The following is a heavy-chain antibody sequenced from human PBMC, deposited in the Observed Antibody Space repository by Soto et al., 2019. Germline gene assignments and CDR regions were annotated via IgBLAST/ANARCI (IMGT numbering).Heavy chain of an antibody. CDR3: ARDPHPYTIFGVVVGPARAFES. CDR2: ISAYNGNT. V-gene: IGHV1-18*01. D-gene: IGHD3-3*01. Sequence: ASLKVSCKASGYTFTSYGISWVRQAPGQGLEWMGWISAYNGNTNYAQKLQGRVTMTTDTSTSTAYMELRSLRSDDTAVYYCARDPHPYTIFGVVVGPARAFESWG. CDR1: GYTFTSYG. J-gene: IGHJ3*02.